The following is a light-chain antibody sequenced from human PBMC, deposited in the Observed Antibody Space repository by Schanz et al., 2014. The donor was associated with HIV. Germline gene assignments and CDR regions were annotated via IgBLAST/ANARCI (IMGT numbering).Light chain of an antibody. CDR2: GAS. Sequence: EIVLTQSPDTLSLSPGEGATLSCRASQSVSSNLAWYQQKPGQAPRLLIYGASSRPTGIPDRFSGSGSGTDFTLTISRLEPEDFAVYHCHQYGNSPLHTFGQGTKLEIK. CDR1: QSVSSN. J-gene: IGKJ2*01. CDR3: HQYGNSPLHT. V-gene: IGKV3-20*01.